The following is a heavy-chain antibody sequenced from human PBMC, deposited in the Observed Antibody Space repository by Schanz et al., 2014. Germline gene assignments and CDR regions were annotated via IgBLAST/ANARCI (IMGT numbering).Heavy chain of an antibody. CDR1: GYTFSDYY. Sequence: QVQLVQSGAEVKKPGASVKVSCKASGYTFSDYYIHWVRQAPGQGLEWMGRIISILGIPNYAQKFQGRVTITADKSTSTAYMELTSLRSEDTAVYYCAGTYCSSTSCYTGYYYMDVWGKGTTVAVSS. CDR2: IISILGIP. CDR3: AGTYCSSTSCYTGYYYMDV. D-gene: IGHD2-2*02. J-gene: IGHJ6*03. V-gene: IGHV1-69*09.